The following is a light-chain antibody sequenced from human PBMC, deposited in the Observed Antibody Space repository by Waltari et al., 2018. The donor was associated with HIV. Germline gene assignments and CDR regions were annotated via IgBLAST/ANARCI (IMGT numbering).Light chain of an antibody. CDR1: SSDVGGYNY. Sequence: QSALTQPASVSGSPGQSITISCTGTSSDVGGYNYVSWYQLHPGKAPKLMIFEVTNRPSGVSNRFSGSKSGNPASLTISGLQAEDEADYYCSSYTSSSSVLFGGGTKLTVL. V-gene: IGLV2-14*01. CDR3: SSYTSSSSVL. CDR2: EVT. J-gene: IGLJ2*01.